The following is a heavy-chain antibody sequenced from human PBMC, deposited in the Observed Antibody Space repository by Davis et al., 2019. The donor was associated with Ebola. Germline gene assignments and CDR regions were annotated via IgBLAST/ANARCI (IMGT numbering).Heavy chain of an antibody. D-gene: IGHD3-22*01. CDR1: GYRFTSYY. CDR3: AREGGRYYDSSGYVFDI. V-gene: IGHV1-46*01. Sequence: ASVQDSCKASGYRFTSYYMHWVRQAPGQGLEWMGIINPITGGTSYAQNFQVRVNMTRDTSTSTVYMELSSLRSEDTAVYYCAREGGRYYDSSGYVFDIWGQGTMVKVSS. CDR2: INPITGGT. J-gene: IGHJ3*02.